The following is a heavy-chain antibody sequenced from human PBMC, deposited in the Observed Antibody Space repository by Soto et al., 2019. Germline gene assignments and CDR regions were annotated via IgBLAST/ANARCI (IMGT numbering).Heavy chain of an antibody. CDR3: ARVLRSGSYRYYFDS. V-gene: IGHV3-48*02. J-gene: IGHJ4*02. D-gene: IGHD3-10*02. CDR1: GFTFSSFG. CDR2: ISSSGSTV. Sequence: GGSLRLSCAASGFTFSSFGLNWVRQAPGKGLEWLSYISSSGSTVYYADSVEGRFAISRDNAKNSLYLQMNSLRDEDTAVYYCARVLRSGSYRYYFDSWGQGTLVTVSS.